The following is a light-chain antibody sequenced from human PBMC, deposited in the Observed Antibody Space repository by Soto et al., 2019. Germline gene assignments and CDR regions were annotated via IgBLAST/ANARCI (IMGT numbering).Light chain of an antibody. V-gene: IGKV2-28*01. CDR1: QSLLHSNGYNY. J-gene: IGKJ1*01. CDR2: LGS. Sequence: DIVVTQSPLSLPVTPGEPASISWRSSQSLLHSNGYNYLDWYLQKPGQSPQLLIYLGSNRASGVPDRFSGSGSGTDFTLKISRLEAEDVGLYYYMQALQAPLTFGQGTKVEI. CDR3: MQALQAPLT.